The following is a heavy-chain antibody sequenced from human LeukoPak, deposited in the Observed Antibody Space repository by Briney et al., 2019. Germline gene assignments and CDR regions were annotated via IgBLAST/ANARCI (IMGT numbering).Heavy chain of an antibody. D-gene: IGHD1-26*01. J-gene: IGHJ3*02. Sequence: GGSLRLSCAASGFTFSSYAMSWVRQAPGKGLEWVSGISDSGDITYYADSVKGRFTISRDNSKNTLYVQMNSLRVEDTAVYYCAKDRRGGSYYAAALDIWGQGTMVTVSS. CDR2: ISDSGDIT. CDR3: AKDRRGGSYYAAALDI. CDR1: GFTFSSYA. V-gene: IGHV3-23*01.